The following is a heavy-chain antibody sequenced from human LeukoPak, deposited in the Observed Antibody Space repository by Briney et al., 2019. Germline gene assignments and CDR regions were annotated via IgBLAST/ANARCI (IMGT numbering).Heavy chain of an antibody. D-gene: IGHD3-3*01. J-gene: IGHJ6*04. CDR3: ARGFSTIFGVVIPSDV. CDR1: GYTFTSYY. V-gene: IGHV1-46*01. CDR2: INPSGGST. Sequence: GASVKVSCKASGYTFTSYYMHWVRQAPGQGLEWMGIINPSGGSTSYAQKFQGRVTMTRDTSTSTVYMELSSLRSEDTAVYYCARGFSTIFGVVIPSDVWGKGTTLTVSS.